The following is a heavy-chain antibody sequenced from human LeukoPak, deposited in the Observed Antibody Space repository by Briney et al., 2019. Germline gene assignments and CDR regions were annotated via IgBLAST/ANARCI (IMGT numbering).Heavy chain of an antibody. CDR1: GFNFGNYA. J-gene: IGHJ5*02. CDR3: ATDGAGFDT. Sequence: GGSLRLSCTASGFNFGNYAMSWVRQAPGKGLEWLSYINIGGTNTHYADSVKGRFTISRDNAKKSLYLEMNNLRAEDTAVYYCATDGAGFDTWGQGVLVTVSS. V-gene: IGHV3-11*01. CDR2: INIGGTNT.